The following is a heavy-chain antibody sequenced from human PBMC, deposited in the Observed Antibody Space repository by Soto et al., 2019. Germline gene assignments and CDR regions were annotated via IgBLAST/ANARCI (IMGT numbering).Heavy chain of an antibody. Sequence: QVQLVESGVEVKKPGASVKVSCKASGYTFTSYGISWVRQAPGQGLEWMGWTNPYNGNTNYAQKLQGSVTMTTDTSTSTSYMELRSLRSDDTAVYYCTRDPVGGNWFDPWGQGTLVTVSS. V-gene: IGHV1-18*01. D-gene: IGHD1-26*01. CDR2: TNPYNGNT. CDR1: GYTFTSYG. J-gene: IGHJ5*02. CDR3: TRDPVGGNWFDP.